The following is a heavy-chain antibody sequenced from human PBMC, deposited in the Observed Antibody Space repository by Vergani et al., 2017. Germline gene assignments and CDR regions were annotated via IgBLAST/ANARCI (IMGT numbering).Heavy chain of an antibody. Sequence: EVQLLESGGGLVQPGGSLRLSCAASGFTFSSYAMNWVRQAPGKGLEWVSYISSSSSTIYYADSVKGRFTISRDNAKNSLYLQMNSLRAEDTAVYYCAGSDSSGFDYWGQGTLVTVSS. V-gene: IGHV3-48*01. D-gene: IGHD3-22*01. CDR1: GFTFSSYA. J-gene: IGHJ4*02. CDR3: AGSDSSGFDY. CDR2: ISSSSSTI.